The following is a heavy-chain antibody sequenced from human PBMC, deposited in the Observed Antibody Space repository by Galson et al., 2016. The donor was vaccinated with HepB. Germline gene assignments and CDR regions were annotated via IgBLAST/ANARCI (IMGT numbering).Heavy chain of an antibody. J-gene: IGHJ5*01. CDR3: AKASGYSNSWFNY. CDR1: GFIFSNSV. Sequence: SLRLSCAASGFIFSNSVMSWVRQAPGKGLEWVSVTSTLVDSTYYADSVKGRFTVSRDKSKNTVYLQMNSLRAEDTAVYYCAKASGYSNSWFNYWGQGTLVTVSS. V-gene: IGHV3-23*01. D-gene: IGHD5-12*01. CDR2: TSTLVDST.